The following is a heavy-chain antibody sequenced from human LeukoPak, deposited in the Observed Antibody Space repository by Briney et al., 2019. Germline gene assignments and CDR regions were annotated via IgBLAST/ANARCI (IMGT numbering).Heavy chain of an antibody. J-gene: IGHJ4*02. Sequence: SVKVSCKASGDTFIPYTFSWVRQAPGQGLEWIGRIIPSLDVANYAQKFQGRVTLSADRDAATTYMEVTSLRSEDTAMYYCARDHCSPGTCLGGHWGQGTLVTVSS. V-gene: IGHV1-69*04. CDR2: IIPSLDVA. CDR3: ARDHCSPGTCLGGH. D-gene: IGHD2-15*01. CDR1: GDTFIPYT.